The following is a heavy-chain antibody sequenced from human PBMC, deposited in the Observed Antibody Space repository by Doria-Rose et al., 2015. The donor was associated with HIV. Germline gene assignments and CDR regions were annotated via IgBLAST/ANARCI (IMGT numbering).Heavy chain of an antibody. V-gene: IGHV3-30*18. CDR3: AKVGSKSFPYFDF. CDR1: GFTFSRYS. D-gene: IGHD6-13*01. Sequence: QVRLQESGGGLVKPGGSLRLSCAASGFTFSRYSMNWVRQAPGTGLEWVAVISCDGSHKYYADSVRGRFTISRDNSKNTLFLHMNSLGAEDTSVYYCAKVGSKSFPYFDFWGRGTLVTVSS. CDR2: ISCDGSHK. J-gene: IGHJ4*02.